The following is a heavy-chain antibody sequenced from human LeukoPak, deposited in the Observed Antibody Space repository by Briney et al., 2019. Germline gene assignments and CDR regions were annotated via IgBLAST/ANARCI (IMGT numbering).Heavy chain of an antibody. CDR1: GFTVSSNY. Sequence: GGSLRLSCAASGFTVSSNYMSWVRQAPGKGLEWVANIKQDGSEKYYVDSVKGRFTISRDNAKNSLYLQMNSLRAEDTAVYYCARDTLGEGEDANYAVYYFDYWGQGTPVTVSS. CDR2: IKQDGSEK. J-gene: IGHJ4*02. V-gene: IGHV3-7*01. D-gene: IGHD4/OR15-4a*01. CDR3: ARDTLGEGEDANYAVYYFDY.